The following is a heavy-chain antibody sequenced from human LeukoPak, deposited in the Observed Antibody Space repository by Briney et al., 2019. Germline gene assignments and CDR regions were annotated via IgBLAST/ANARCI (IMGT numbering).Heavy chain of an antibody. J-gene: IGHJ4*02. V-gene: IGHV3-33*06. Sequence: GGSLRLSCAASGFTFSSYGMHWVRQAPGKGLEWVAVIWYDGSNKYYADSVKGRFTISRDNSKNTLYLQMNSLRAEGTAVYYCAKEPGYYDSSGYYYDYWGQGTLVTVSS. CDR1: GFTFSSYG. CDR2: IWYDGSNK. D-gene: IGHD3-22*01. CDR3: AKEPGYYDSSGYYYDY.